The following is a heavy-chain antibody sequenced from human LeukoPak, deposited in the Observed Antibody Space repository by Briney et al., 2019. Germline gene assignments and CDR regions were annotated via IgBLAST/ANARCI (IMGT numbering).Heavy chain of an antibody. CDR2: IIPIFGTA. J-gene: IGHJ6*03. D-gene: IGHD6-13*01. Sequence: ASVKVSCKASGCTFSSYAISWVRQAPGQGLECIGRIIPIFGTANYAQKFQGRVTITTDESTSTAYMELSSLRSEDTAVYYCARDLVIAPKQNYYYYYMDVWGKGTTVTVSS. V-gene: IGHV1-69*05. CDR3: ARDLVIAPKQNYYYYYMDV. CDR1: GCTFSSYA.